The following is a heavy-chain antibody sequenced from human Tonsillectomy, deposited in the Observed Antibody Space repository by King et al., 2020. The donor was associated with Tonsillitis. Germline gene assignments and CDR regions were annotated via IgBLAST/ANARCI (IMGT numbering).Heavy chain of an antibody. Sequence: VQLPQWGAGLLKPSETLSLTCAVSGGSFSGYYWSWLRQPPGKGLEWIGEINHSGSTNYNPSLKSRVTISVDTSKNQFSLRLSSVTAADTAVYYCARGYCSSISCSRSIPWGQGTLVTVSS. V-gene: IGHV4-34*01. CDR1: GGSFSGYY. CDR2: INHSGST. D-gene: IGHD2-2*01. J-gene: IGHJ5*02. CDR3: ARGYCSSISCSRSIP.